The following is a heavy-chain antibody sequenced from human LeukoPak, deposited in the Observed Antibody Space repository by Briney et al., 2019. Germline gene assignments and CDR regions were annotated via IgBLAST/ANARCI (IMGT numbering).Heavy chain of an antibody. D-gene: IGHD1-26*01. J-gene: IGHJ4*02. CDR2: IYYSGST. CDR3: ARLGSKIVGATHDGDDY. CDR1: GGSISSYC. Sequence: SETLSLTCTVSGGSISSYCWSWIRQPPGKGLEWIGYIYYSGSTNYNPSLKSRVTISVDTSKNQFSLKLSSVTAADTAVYYCARLGSKIVGATHDGDDYWGQGTLVTVSS. V-gene: IGHV4-59*12.